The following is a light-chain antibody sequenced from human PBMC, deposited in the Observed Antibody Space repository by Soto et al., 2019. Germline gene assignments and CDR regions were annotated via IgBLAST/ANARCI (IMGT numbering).Light chain of an antibody. CDR1: SNNKNY. CDR2: WAS. Sequence: EIVLTQSPGTLSLSRGGRATLACSSNNKNYLAWYQQKSGQPPKLLIHWASTRESGVPDRFSGSGSGTDFTLTITSLQAEDVAVYYCQKYFTVPLNFGGGTKVDIK. J-gene: IGKJ4*01. V-gene: IGKV4-1*01. CDR3: QKYFTVPLN.